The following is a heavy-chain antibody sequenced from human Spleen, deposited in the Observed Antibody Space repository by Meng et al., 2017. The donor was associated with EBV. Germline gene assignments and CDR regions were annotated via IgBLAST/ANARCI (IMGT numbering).Heavy chain of an antibody. CDR3: ARDQSGLSGFGP. V-gene: IGHV4-61*01. D-gene: IGHD5-12*01. CDR1: CAAGGSGSYH. J-gene: IGHJ5*02. Sequence: VHCQESCPERVSLCDTISLHCTVCCAAGGSGSYHWIWIRQPPGKGLEWIGDIYYSGSTNYNPSLKSRVTISVDTSKNQFSLKLRSVTAADTAVYYCARDQSGLSGFGPWGQGTLVTVSS. CDR2: IYYSGST.